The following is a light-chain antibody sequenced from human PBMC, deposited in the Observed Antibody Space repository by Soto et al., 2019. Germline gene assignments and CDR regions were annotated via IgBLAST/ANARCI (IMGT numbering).Light chain of an antibody. CDR2: GAS. V-gene: IGKV3-15*01. CDR1: QSVGSN. J-gene: IGKJ4*01. Sequence: EIVMTQSPATLSVSPGERATLSCRASQSVGSNLAWYQQKPGQAPRLLIYGASTTATGIPARFSGSGSGTDFTLTISSLQSEDMAVYYCQQYNNWPPLTFGGGTKVEIK. CDR3: QQYNNWPPLT.